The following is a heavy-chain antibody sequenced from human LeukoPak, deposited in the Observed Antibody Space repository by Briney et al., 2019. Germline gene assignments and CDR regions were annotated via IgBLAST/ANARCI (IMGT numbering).Heavy chain of an antibody. V-gene: IGHV3-66*01. Sequence: GGSLRLSCAASGFIVSNNQMSWVRQAPGKGLEGVSVIYSCGNTHYADSVKGRFTISRDNSKNTLYLQMNSLRAEDTAVYYCAKVFSSYGDAFDIWGQGTLVTVSS. D-gene: IGHD6-6*01. CDR2: IYSCGNT. CDR1: GFIVSNNQ. CDR3: AKVFSSYGDAFDI. J-gene: IGHJ3*02.